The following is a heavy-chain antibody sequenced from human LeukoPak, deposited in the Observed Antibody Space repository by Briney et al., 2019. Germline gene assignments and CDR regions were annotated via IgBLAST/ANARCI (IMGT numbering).Heavy chain of an antibody. D-gene: IGHD6-6*01. Sequence: SRTLSLTCAVSGGSISSGGYSWSWIRQPPGKGLEWIGYIYHSGSTYYNPSLKSRVTISVDRSKNQFSLKLSSVTAADTAVYYCARSIVWFDPWGQGTLVTVSS. CDR2: IYHSGST. CDR3: ARSIVWFDP. CDR1: GGSISSGGYS. V-gene: IGHV4-30-2*01. J-gene: IGHJ5*02.